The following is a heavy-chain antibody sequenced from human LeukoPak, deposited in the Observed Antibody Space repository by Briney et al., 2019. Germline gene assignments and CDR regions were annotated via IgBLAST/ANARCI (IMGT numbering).Heavy chain of an antibody. CDR1: GFTFSSYS. CDR2: ISGSSSTV. V-gene: IGHV3-48*01. CDR3: AREGYSPFDY. Sequence: PGRSLRLSCAASGFTFSSYSMNWVRQAPGKGLEWVSYISGSSSTVDYADSVKGRFTISRDNAKNSLYLQMNSLRAEDTAVYYCAREGYSPFDYWGQGTLVTVSS. J-gene: IGHJ4*02. D-gene: IGHD3-22*01.